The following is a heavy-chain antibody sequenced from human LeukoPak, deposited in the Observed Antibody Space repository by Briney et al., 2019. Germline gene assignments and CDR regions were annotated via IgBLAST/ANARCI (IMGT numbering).Heavy chain of an antibody. J-gene: IGHJ3*02. CDR3: AREWTSRDPYAFDI. D-gene: IGHD3/OR15-3a*01. CDR2: IKQDGSEK. Sequence: GGSLRLSCAASGFTFSSYWMSWVRQAPGKGLEWVANIKQDGSEKYYVDSVKGRFTISRDNAKNSLYLQMNSLRAEDTAVYYCAREWTSRDPYAFDIWGQGTMVTVSS. CDR1: GFTFSSYW. V-gene: IGHV3-7*01.